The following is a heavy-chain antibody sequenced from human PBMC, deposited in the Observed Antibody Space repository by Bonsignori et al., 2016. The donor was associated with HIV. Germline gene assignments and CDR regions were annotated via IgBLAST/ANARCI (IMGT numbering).Heavy chain of an antibody. CDR3: ARLAGDTTEGRSD. J-gene: IGHJ4*02. CDR1: GGTFSNDA. Sequence: SVKVSCKASGGTFSNDAISWVRQAPGQGLEWMGGIVPVLTIVNYAQKFQGRVTITADRSTNTAYMELSSLRFEDTAVYYCARLAGDTTEGRSDWGQGTLVTVSS. CDR2: IVPVLTIV. V-gene: IGHV1-69*10. D-gene: IGHD1-1*01.